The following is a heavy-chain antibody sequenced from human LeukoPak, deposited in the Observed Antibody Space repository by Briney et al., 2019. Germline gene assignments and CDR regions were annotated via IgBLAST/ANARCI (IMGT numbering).Heavy chain of an antibody. V-gene: IGHV3-20*04. D-gene: IGHD6-19*01. J-gene: IGHJ6*03. CDR3: ARDRARQWLGVDYYYYYMDV. CDR2: VNWSGGST. CDR1: GFTFDDYA. Sequence: GGFLRLSCAASGFTFDDYAMSWVRQPPGKGLEWASGVNWSGGSTGYADSVKGRFTISRDNAKNSLYLQMNSLRDEDTALYYCARDRARQWLGVDYYYYYMDVWGKGTTVTVSS.